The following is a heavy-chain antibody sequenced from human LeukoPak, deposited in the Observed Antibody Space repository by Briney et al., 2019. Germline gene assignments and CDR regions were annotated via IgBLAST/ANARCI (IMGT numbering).Heavy chain of an antibody. Sequence: ASVKVSCKASGYTFTSYGISWVRQAPGQGLEWMGWISAYNGNTNYAQKLQGRVTMTTDTSTSTAYMELRSLRSDDTAVYYCARVFGYDILTGYSSYGMDVWGQGTTVTVSS. CDR1: GYTFTSYG. CDR3: ARVFGYDILTGYSSYGMDV. V-gene: IGHV1-18*01. J-gene: IGHJ6*02. CDR2: ISAYNGNT. D-gene: IGHD3-9*01.